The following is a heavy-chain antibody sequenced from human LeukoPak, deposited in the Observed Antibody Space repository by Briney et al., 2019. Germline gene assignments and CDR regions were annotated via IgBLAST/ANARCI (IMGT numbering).Heavy chain of an antibody. J-gene: IGHJ4*02. CDR2: ISADGDRT. Sequence: GGSLRLSCAVSGFTFSNYAMSWVRQAPGKGLNWVSSISADGDRTYSADSVKGRFSISRDNSKNTLSLQLNSLRVEDTAVYYCVKDDTVTSSFDYWGRGTLITVSS. CDR1: GFTFSNYA. D-gene: IGHD4-17*01. V-gene: IGHV3-23*01. CDR3: VKDDTVTSSFDY.